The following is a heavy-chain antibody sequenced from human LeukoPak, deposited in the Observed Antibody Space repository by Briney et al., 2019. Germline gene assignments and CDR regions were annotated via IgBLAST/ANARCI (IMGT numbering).Heavy chain of an antibody. D-gene: IGHD6-19*01. CDR2: IIPILGIA. J-gene: IGHJ3*02. Sequence: GASVKVSCKASGGTFSSYAISWVRQAPGQGLEWMGRIIPILGIANYAQKFQGRVTITADKSTSTAYMELSSLRSEDTAVYYCARHSSGWYTAFDIWGQGTMVTVSS. CDR3: ARHSSGWYTAFDI. V-gene: IGHV1-69*04. CDR1: GGTFSSYA.